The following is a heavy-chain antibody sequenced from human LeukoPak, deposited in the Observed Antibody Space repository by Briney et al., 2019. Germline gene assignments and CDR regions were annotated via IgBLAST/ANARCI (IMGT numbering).Heavy chain of an antibody. J-gene: IGHJ3*02. Sequence: SGPTLVNPTQTLTLTCTFSGFSLSTSGMCVSWIRQPPGKALEWLARIDWDDDKYYSTSLKTRLTISKDTSKNQVVLTMTNMDPVDTATYYCARISLARATMVRGHDASDIWGQGTMVTVSS. CDR2: IDWDDDK. CDR3: ARISLARATMVRGHDASDI. V-gene: IGHV2-70*11. D-gene: IGHD3-10*01. CDR1: GFSLSTSGMC.